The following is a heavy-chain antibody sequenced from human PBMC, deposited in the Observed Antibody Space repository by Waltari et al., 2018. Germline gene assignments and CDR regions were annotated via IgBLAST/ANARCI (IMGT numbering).Heavy chain of an antibody. CDR1: GGSISSYY. D-gene: IGHD1-26*01. CDR2: IYTSGST. V-gene: IGHV4-4*07. CDR3: ARGPGKLGAIPFDY. J-gene: IGHJ4*02. Sequence: QVQLQESGPGLVKPSETLSLTCTVSGGSISSYYWSWIRQPAGKGLEWIGRIYTSGSTNYNPSRKSRVTMSVDTSKNQFSLKLSSVTAADTAVYYCARGPGKLGAIPFDYWGQGTLVTVSS.